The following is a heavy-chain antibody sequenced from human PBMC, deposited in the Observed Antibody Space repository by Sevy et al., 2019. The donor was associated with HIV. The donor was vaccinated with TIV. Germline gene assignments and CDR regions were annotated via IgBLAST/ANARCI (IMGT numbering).Heavy chain of an antibody. CDR3: ARGGAYCGGDCQGY. J-gene: IGHJ4*02. Sequence: SETLSLTCTVSGGSISSGDYYWSWIRQPPGKGLEWIGYIYYSGSTYYNPSLKSRVTISVDTSKNQFSLKLSSVTAADTAVYYCARGGAYCGGDCQGYWGQGTLVTVS. V-gene: IGHV4-30-4*01. CDR2: IYYSGST. D-gene: IGHD2-21*02. CDR1: GGSISSGDYY.